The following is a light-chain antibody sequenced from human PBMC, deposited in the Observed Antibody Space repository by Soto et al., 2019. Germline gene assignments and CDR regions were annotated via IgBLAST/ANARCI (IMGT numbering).Light chain of an antibody. CDR2: GAS. J-gene: IGKJ5*01. Sequence: EIVLTQSPGTLSLSAGERATLSCRASQSVSSTYLAWYQQKPGQAPRLLIYGASSRPTGIPDRFSGSGSGTDFTITISRLEHEDFAVYYCQQDGSSSHITFGQGTRREIK. CDR3: QQDGSSSHIT. CDR1: QSVSSTY. V-gene: IGKV3-20*01.